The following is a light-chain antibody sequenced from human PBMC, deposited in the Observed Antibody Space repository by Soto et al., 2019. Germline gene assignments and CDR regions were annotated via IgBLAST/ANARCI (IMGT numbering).Light chain of an antibody. CDR2: DAS. CDR1: QSISSNY. J-gene: IGKJ1*01. CDR3: QQYGGSPRT. Sequence: EIVLTQSPGTLSLSPGERATHSCRASQSISSNYLAWYQQTPGQAPRLLIYDASSRAAGIPDRFSGSGSGTDFTLTISRLEPEDFGVYYCQQYGGSPRTFGQGTKVDIK. V-gene: IGKV3-20*01.